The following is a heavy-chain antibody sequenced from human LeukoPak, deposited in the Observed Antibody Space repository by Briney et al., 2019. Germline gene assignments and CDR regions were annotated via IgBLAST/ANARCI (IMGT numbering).Heavy chain of an antibody. CDR2: ISYDGSNK. CDR1: GFTFSSYA. Sequence: GGSLRLSCAASGFTFSSYAMHWVRQAPGKGLEWVAVISYDGSNKYYADSVKGRFTISRGNSKNTLYLQMNSLRAEDTAVHYCARDDYWGQGTLVTVSS. J-gene: IGHJ4*02. CDR3: ARDDY. V-gene: IGHV3-30-3*01.